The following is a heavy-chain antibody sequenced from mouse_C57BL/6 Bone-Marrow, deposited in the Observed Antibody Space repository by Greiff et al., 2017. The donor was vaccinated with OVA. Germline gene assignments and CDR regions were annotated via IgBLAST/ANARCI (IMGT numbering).Heavy chain of an antibody. D-gene: IGHD1-1*01. J-gene: IGHJ2*01. Sequence: QVQLKQPGAELVKPGASVTMSCKASGYTFTSYWITWVKQRPGQGLEWIGDIYPGSGSTNYNEKFKSKATLTVDTSSSTAYMQLSSLTSEDSAVDYCARGGITTVVADYWGQGTTLTVSS. V-gene: IGHV1-55*01. CDR3: ARGGITTVVADY. CDR2: IYPGSGST. CDR1: GYTFTSYW.